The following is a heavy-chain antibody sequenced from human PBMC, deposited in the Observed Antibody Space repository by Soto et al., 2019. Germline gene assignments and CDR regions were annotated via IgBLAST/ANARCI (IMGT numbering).Heavy chain of an antibody. V-gene: IGHV3-20*04. CDR1: GFTFDDYG. CDR3: ARALTYGSGSYFSPLDY. D-gene: IGHD3-10*01. Sequence: EVQLVESGGGVVRPGGSLRLSCAASGFTFDDYGMSWVRQAPGKGLEWVSGINWNGGSTGYADSVKGRCTISRDNAKNSLYLQMNSLRAEDTALYYCARALTYGSGSYFSPLDYWGQGTLVTVSS. J-gene: IGHJ4*02. CDR2: INWNGGST.